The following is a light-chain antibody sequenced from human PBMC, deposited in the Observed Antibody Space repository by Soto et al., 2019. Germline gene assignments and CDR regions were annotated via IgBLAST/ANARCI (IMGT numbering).Light chain of an antibody. CDR1: QGISSY. CDR3: QQYYSYPLT. J-gene: IGKJ4*01. V-gene: IGKV1-8*01. CDR2: AAS. Sequence: AIRMTQSPSSFSASTRDRVTITCRGSQGISSYLAWYQQKPGRAPKLLIYAASSLQSGVPSRFSGSGSGTDFTLTISCLQSEDFATYYCQQYYSYPLTFGGGTKVDIK.